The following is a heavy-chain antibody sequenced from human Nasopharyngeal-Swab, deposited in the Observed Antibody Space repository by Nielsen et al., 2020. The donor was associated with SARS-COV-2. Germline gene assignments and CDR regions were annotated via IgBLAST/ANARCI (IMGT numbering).Heavy chain of an antibody. Sequence: SVKVSCKASGGTFSSYAISWVRQAPGQGLEWMGGIIPILGTANYAQKFQGRVTITADESTSTAYMELSSLRSEDTAVYYCARDPCGGDCYLDKGFDYWGQGTPVTVSS. D-gene: IGHD2-21*02. V-gene: IGHV1-69*13. CDR3: ARDPCGGDCYLDKGFDY. CDR2: IIPILGTA. CDR1: GGTFSSYA. J-gene: IGHJ4*02.